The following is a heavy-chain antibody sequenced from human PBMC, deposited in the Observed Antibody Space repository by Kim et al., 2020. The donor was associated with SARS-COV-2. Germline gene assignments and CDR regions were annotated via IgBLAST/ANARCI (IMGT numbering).Heavy chain of an antibody. CDR1: GLNFGDYA. CDR2: IRSKRYGETT. J-gene: IGHJ4*02. V-gene: IGHV3-49*03. CDR3: TSGPYYYDSAAYYHDY. Sequence: GGSLRLSCTTSGLNFGDYAMSWFRQAPGKGLEWVAFIRSKRYGETTEYAASVKGRFTISRDDSKRTAYLQMNGLKTEDTAVYYCTSGPYYYDSAAYYHDYWGQETLVTVSS. D-gene: IGHD3-22*01.